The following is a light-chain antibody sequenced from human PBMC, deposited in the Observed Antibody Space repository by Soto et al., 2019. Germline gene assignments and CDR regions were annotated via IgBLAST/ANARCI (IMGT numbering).Light chain of an antibody. CDR3: QSYDSSLSVSYV. V-gene: IGLV1-40*01. Sequence: QSVLTQPPSVSGAPGQRVTISCTGSSSNIGAGYDVHWYQQRPGIAPKLLIYGNKNRPSGVPDRFSGSKSGTSASLAITGLQAEDEADYYCQSYDSSLSVSYVFGTGTKLTVL. CDR1: SSNIGAGYD. CDR2: GNK. J-gene: IGLJ1*01.